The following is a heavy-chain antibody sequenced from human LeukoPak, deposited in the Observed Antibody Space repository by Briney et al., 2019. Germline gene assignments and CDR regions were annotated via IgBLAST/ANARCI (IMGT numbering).Heavy chain of an antibody. J-gene: IGHJ5*02. CDR1: GGSISSYY. CDR2: IYYSGST. V-gene: IGHV4-59*01. D-gene: IGHD1-26*01. CDR3: ASTPTSSGSYFWFDP. Sequence: SETLSLTCTVSGGSISSYYWSWIRQPPGKGLEWIGYIYYSGSTNYNPSLKSRVTISVVTSKNQFSLKLSSVTAADTAVYYCASTPTSSGSYFWFDPWGQGTLVTVSS.